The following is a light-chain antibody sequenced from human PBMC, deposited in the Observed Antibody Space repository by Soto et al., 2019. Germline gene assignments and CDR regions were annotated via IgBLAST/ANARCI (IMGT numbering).Light chain of an antibody. V-gene: IGLV2-14*01. CDR2: EVR. Sequence: QSVLTQPASVSGSAGQSITISCSGTMRDLGAYNLVSWYQQHPGTAPKLIIYEVRNRPSVISSRFSGSRSGNTASLTISGLPSEDECAYYCSAYTARSTLVFGGGTKVTVL. CDR1: MRDLGAYNL. J-gene: IGLJ3*02. CDR3: SAYTARSTLV.